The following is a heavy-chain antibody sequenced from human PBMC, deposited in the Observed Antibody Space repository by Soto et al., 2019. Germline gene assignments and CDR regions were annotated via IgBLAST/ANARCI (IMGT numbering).Heavy chain of an antibody. Sequence: QVQLQESGPGLVKPSETLSLTCTVSGCSIATGDHYWSWVRQHPGKGLEWIGYIHYSGSAYFKPSVKHRATRSVATSQNQLSPTLGSVTYADSAVYYCANLGYSSSWPDHDSFDMWGQGTLVTVSS. CDR2: IHYSGSA. CDR3: ANLGYSSSWPDHDSFDM. D-gene: IGHD6-13*01. CDR1: GCSIATGDHY. J-gene: IGHJ3*02. V-gene: IGHV4-31*03.